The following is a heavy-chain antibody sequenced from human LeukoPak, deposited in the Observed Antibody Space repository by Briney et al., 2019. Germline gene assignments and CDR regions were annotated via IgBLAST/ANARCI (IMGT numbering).Heavy chain of an antibody. Sequence: SETLSLTCAVYGGSFCGYYWSWIRQPPGKGLEWIGEINHSGSTNYNPSLKSRVTISVDTSKNQFSLKLSSVTAADTAVYYCARGLSRRYCSSTSCYRPDYYYYYGMDVWGQGTTVTASS. J-gene: IGHJ6*02. V-gene: IGHV4-34*01. CDR1: GGSFCGYY. CDR3: ARGLSRRYCSSTSCYRPDYYYYYGMDV. D-gene: IGHD2-2*01. CDR2: INHSGST.